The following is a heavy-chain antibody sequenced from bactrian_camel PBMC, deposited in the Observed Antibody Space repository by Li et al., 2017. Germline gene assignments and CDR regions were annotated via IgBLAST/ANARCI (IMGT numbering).Heavy chain of an antibody. CDR3: VADPSVFPVCRIGVMRMDY. V-gene: IGHV3S53*01. J-gene: IGHJ4*01. CDR1: GYPQYRTC. Sequence: QVQLVESGGDSVQAGGSLRLSCVASGYPQYRTCLGWFRHAPGKEREGVARIDRDGITSYADSVKGRFIISQDRAKKTLYLQMDSLKPEDTAMYYCVADPSVFPVCRIGVMRMDYRGQGTQVTV. CDR2: IDRDGIT.